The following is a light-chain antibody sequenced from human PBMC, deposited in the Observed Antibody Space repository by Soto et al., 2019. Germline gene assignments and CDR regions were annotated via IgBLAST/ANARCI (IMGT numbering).Light chain of an antibody. Sequence: DIQMTQSPSSLSASVGDRVTITLRASQNISSYLKWYQQKPGKAPKLLIYAAASLQSRVPSRFSGSGSGTDFTLTISSLQPEDFATYYCQQSYSTPLTFGQGTKV. V-gene: IGKV1-39*01. J-gene: IGKJ1*01. CDR3: QQSYSTPLT. CDR1: QNISSY. CDR2: AAA.